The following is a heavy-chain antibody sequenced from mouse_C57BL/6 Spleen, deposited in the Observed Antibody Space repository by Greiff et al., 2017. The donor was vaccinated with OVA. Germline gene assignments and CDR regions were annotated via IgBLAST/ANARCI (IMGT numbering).Heavy chain of an antibody. Sequence: EVQLQQSGPGLVKPSQSLSLTCSVTGYSITSGYYWNWIRQFPGNKLEWMGYISYDGSNNYNPSLKNRISITRDTSKNQFFLKLNSVTTEDTATYYCASGMVTTKNYAMDYWGQGTSVTVSS. CDR1: GYSITSGYY. J-gene: IGHJ4*01. V-gene: IGHV3-6*01. CDR2: ISYDGSN. D-gene: IGHD2-2*01. CDR3: ASGMVTTKNYAMDY.